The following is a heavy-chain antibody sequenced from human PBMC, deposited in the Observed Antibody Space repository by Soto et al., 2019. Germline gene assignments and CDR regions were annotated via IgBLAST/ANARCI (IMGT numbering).Heavy chain of an antibody. Sequence: SVKVSCKASGYTFASYGISWVRQAPGQGLEWMGRIIPILGIANYAQKFQGRVTITADKSTSTAYMELSSLRSEDTAVYYCAREGDIVVVVAATIRGWFDPWGQGTLVTVSS. CDR1: GYTFASYG. D-gene: IGHD2-15*01. V-gene: IGHV1-69*04. CDR3: AREGDIVVVVAATIRGWFDP. CDR2: IIPILGIA. J-gene: IGHJ5*02.